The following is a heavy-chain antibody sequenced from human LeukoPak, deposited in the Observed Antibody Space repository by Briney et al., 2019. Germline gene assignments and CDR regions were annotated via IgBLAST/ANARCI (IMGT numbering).Heavy chain of an antibody. V-gene: IGHV3-30-3*01. J-gene: IGHJ6*02. CDR3: ARDIPYYYGSGSYYNPDDYYYGMDV. Sequence: GGSLRLSCAASGFTFNIYAMHWVRQAPGKGLEWVAVISYDGSNKYYADSVKGRFTISRDNSKNTLYLQMNSLRADDTAVYYCARDIPYYYGSGSYYNPDDYYYGMDVWGQGTTVTVSS. CDR1: GFTFNIYA. CDR2: ISYDGSNK. D-gene: IGHD3-10*01.